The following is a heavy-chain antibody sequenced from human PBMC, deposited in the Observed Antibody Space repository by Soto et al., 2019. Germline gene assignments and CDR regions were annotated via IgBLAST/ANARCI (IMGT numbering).Heavy chain of an antibody. CDR2: INPATGDT. J-gene: IGHJ5*02. D-gene: IGHD3-10*01. CDR3: ARAAGRSKLLPYYFDP. CDR1: GYAFTTSA. Sequence: QVHLVQSGAEVQKPGASVRIFCQASGYAFTTSAIHWVRQAPGQSLEWMGWINPATGDTKYSQNVRGRVTFALDTSATTAYMDLRSLASHDTAVYYCARAAGRSKLLPYYFDPWGQGTLVTVSS. V-gene: IGHV1-3*01.